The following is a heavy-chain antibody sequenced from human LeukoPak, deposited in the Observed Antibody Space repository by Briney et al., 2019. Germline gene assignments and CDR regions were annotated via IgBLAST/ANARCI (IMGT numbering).Heavy chain of an antibody. CDR2: INPSSGGT. D-gene: IGHD6-13*01. J-gene: IGHJ4*02. V-gene: IGHV1-2*02. CDR3: ARGLATTGTGF. Sequence: ASVKVSCKASGYTFTDFSMHWVRQAPGQGLEWMGWINPSSGGTNYAQKFQGRVTMTRDTSISTAYMELNSLRSDDTAVYYCARGLATTGTGFWGQGTLVIVSS. CDR1: GYTFTDFS.